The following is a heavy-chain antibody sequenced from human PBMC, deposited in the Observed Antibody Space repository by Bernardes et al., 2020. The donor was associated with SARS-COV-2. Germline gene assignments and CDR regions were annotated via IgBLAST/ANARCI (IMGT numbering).Heavy chain of an antibody. CDR1: GFTFSRYW. D-gene: IGHD6-19*01. V-gene: IGHV3-7*01. CDR3: ARDRDEYATGWYESYFGQ. CDR2: IKHDGSEK. J-gene: IGHJ4*02. Sequence: GGSLRLSCAASGFTFSRYWMSWVRQAPGKGLEWVANIKHDGSEKHYVDSVEGRFTISRDNAKNSLYLQINSLGAEDTAVYYCARDRDEYATGWYESYFGQWGQGTLVTVSS.